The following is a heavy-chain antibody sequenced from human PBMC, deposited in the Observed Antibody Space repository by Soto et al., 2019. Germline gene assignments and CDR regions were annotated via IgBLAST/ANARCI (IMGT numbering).Heavy chain of an antibody. V-gene: IGHV3-30-3*01. Sequence: QVQLVESGGGVVQPGRSLRLSCAASGFTFNNYAMHWVRQAPGKGLELVAVISYDGSNKYYAHSVKGPFTISRDNSKNTLYLQMNSLRAEDTAVYYCAGDGVYIVATIQLDYWGQGTLVTVSS. CDR3: AGDGVYIVATIQLDY. D-gene: IGHD5-12*01. J-gene: IGHJ4*02. CDR1: GFTFNNYA. CDR2: ISYDGSNK.